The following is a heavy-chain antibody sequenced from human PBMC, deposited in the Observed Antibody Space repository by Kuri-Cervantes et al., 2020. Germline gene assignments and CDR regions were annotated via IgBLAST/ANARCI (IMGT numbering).Heavy chain of an antibody. D-gene: IGHD2-15*01. CDR2: INTNTGNP. J-gene: IGHJ5*02. CDR3: ARGGRGKVVAARKNWFDP. Sequence: ASVKVSCKASGYTFTSYAMNWVRQAPGQGLEWMGWINTNTGNPTYAQGFTGRFVFSLDTSVSTAYLQISSLKAEDTAVYYCARGGRGKVVAARKNWFDPWGQGTLVTVSS. CDR1: GYTFTSYA. V-gene: IGHV7-4-1*02.